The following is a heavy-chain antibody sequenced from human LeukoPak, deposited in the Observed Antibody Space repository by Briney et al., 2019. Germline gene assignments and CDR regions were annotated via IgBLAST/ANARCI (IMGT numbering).Heavy chain of an antibody. Sequence: GASVKVSCKASGYTFTSYDINWVRQAPGQRLEWMGWINAGNGNTKYSQNFQGRVTITRDTSASIAYMDLSGLRSEDTAVYYCARDLDPMGSTKAWFDYWGQGTRVTVSS. D-gene: IGHD2-8*01. J-gene: IGHJ4*02. CDR2: INAGNGNT. V-gene: IGHV1-3*01. CDR1: GYTFTSYD. CDR3: ARDLDPMGSTKAWFDY.